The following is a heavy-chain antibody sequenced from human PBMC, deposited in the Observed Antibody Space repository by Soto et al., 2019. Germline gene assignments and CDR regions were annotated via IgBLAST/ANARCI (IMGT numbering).Heavy chain of an antibody. CDR2: IYYSGST. D-gene: IGHD4-17*01. CDR1: GGSIGSSSYY. CDR3: ARGTTVTSAFDI. J-gene: IGHJ3*02. V-gene: IGHV4-39*01. Sequence: PSETLSLTCTVSGGSIGSSSYYWGWIRQPPGKGLEWIGSIYYSGSTYYNPSLKSRVTISVDTSKNQFSLKLSSVTAADTAVYYCARGTTVTSAFDIWGQGTMVTVSS.